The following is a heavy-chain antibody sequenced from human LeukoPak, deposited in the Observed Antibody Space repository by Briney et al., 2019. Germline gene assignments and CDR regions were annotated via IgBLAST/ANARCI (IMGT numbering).Heavy chain of an antibody. CDR1: GYTFTGYY. D-gene: IGHD4-17*01. CDR3: ASTHDYGDYYYYYGMDV. CDR2: IIPIFGTA. V-gene: IGHV1-69*13. J-gene: IGHJ6*02. Sequence: GASVKVSCKASGYTFTGYYIHWVRQAPGQGLEWMGGIIPIFGTANYAQKFQGRVTITADESTSTAYMELSSLRSEDTAVYYCASTHDYGDYYYYYGMDVWGRGTTVTVSS.